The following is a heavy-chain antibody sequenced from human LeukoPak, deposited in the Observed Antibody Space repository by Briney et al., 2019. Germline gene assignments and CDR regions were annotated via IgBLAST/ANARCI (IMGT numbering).Heavy chain of an antibody. J-gene: IGHJ4*02. CDR2: VNPNSGDT. V-gene: IGHV1-2*02. Sequence: ASVKVSCKASGYTFTGHYLHWVRQAPGQGLEWMGCVNPNSGDTNYAQKFQGSVTMTRDTSISTVYMELSRLRSDDTAVYYCARDENGGLDYWGQGTLVTVSS. CDR1: GYTFTGHY. CDR3: ARDENGGLDY. D-gene: IGHD1-1*01.